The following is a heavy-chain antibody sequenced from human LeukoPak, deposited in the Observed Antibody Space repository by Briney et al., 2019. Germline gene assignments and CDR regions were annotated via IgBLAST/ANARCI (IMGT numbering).Heavy chain of an antibody. CDR2: ISSSSSDYI. CDR1: GLSFSTYS. J-gene: IGHJ1*01. D-gene: IGHD3-3*01. CDR3: ARGISS. V-gene: IGHV3-21*01. Sequence: GGSLRLSCAASGLSFSTYSMNWVRQAPGKGLEWVSSISSSSSDYIYYADSVKGRFTISRDNAKNSLYLQMNSLRAEDTAVYYCARGISSWGQGTLVTVSS.